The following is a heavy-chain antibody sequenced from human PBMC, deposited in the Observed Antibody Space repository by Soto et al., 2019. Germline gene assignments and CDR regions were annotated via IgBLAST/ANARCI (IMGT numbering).Heavy chain of an antibody. V-gene: IGHV4-61*01. CDR3: GRGGEPRGYYGLDV. J-gene: IGHJ6*01. Sequence: PSETLSLTCSVSGGSVRSGNHFWNWILQPPGRGLEWLGYMYYTGVTTYNPSLKSRVSMSVDTSKDPVSLNLTSLTAADTAVYYCGRGGEPRGYYGLDVWGQGTPVTVSS. CDR1: GGSVRSGNHF. CDR2: MYYTGVT.